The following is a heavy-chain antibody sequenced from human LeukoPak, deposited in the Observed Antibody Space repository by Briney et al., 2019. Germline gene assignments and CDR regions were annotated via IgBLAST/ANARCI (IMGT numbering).Heavy chain of an antibody. CDR2: IYTSGST. V-gene: IGHV4-61*02. D-gene: IGHD3-10*01. CDR3: ARGPRGEYYFDY. Sequence: SETLSLTCTVSGGSISSGSYYWSWIRQPAGKGLEWIGRIYTSGSTNYNPSLKSRVTISVDTSKNQFSLKLSSVTAADTAVYYCARGPRGEYYFDYWGQGTLVTV. J-gene: IGHJ4*02. CDR1: GGSISSGSYY.